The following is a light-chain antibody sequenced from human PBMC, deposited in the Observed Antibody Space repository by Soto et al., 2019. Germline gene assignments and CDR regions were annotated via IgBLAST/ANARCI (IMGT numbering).Light chain of an antibody. CDR2: SNN. J-gene: IGLJ3*02. V-gene: IGLV1-44*01. CDR1: SSNIGSTT. Sequence: QSVLTQPPSASGTPGQRVTISCFGSSSNIGSTTVSWYQQLPGTAPKLLIYSNNQRPSGVPDRFSGSKSDTSASLVISGLQSEDEADYYCEAWDDSLNGRVFGGGTKLTVL. CDR3: EAWDDSLNGRV.